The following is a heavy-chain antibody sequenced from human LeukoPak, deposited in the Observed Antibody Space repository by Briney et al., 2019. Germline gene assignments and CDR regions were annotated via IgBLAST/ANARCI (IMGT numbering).Heavy chain of an antibody. CDR2: ISAYNGNT. V-gene: IGHV1-18*01. CDR3: ARDPTTQTFDY. J-gene: IGHJ4*02. D-gene: IGHD4-11*01. Sequence: ASVKVSCKASGYTFTSYGISWVRQAPGQGLEWMGWISAYNGNTNYAQKLQGRVTMTTDTSTTTAYMELRSLTSDDTAVYYCARDPTTQTFDYWGQGTLVTVSS. CDR1: GYTFTSYG.